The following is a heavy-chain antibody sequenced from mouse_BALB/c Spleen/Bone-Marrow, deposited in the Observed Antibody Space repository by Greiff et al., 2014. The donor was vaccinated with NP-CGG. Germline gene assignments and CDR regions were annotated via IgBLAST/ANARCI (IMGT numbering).Heavy chain of an antibody. J-gene: IGHJ2*01. CDR3: ARWGAYFDY. CDR1: GYTFTSYW. CDR2: IDPSDSET. Sequence: QVQLQQSGAELVRPGTPVKLSCKASGYTFTSYWMNWVKQRPGRGLEWIGRIDPSDSETHYNQKFKDKATLIVDKSSSTAYIQLSSLTSEDSAVYYCARWGAYFDYWGQGTTLTVSS. V-gene: IGHV1-61*01.